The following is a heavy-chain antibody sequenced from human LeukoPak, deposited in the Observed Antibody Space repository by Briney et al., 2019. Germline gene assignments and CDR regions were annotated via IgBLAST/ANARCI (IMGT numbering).Heavy chain of an antibody. D-gene: IGHD5-12*01. CDR2: IYYSGST. J-gene: IGHJ4*02. CDR1: GGSISSYY. V-gene: IGHV4-59*12. Sequence: PSETLSLTCTVSGGSISSYYWSWIRQPPGKGLERIGYIYYSGSTNYNPSLKSRVTISVDTSKNQFSLKLSSVTAADTAVYYCARVPMGWLRKVYFDYWGQGTLVTVSS. CDR3: ARVPMGWLRKVYFDY.